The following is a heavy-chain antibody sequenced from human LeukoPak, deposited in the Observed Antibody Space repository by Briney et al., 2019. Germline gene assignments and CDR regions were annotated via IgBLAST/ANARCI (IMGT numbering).Heavy chain of an antibody. CDR1: GGSISSYY. V-gene: IGHV4-59*01. Sequence: SETLSLTCTVSGGSISSYYWSWIRQPPGKGLEWIGYIYYSGSTNYNPSLKSRVTISVDTSKNQFSLKLSSVTAADTAVYYCARTDSGGYYYWFDPWGQGTLVTVSS. CDR3: ARTDSGGYYYWFDP. D-gene: IGHD3-22*01. CDR2: IYYSGST. J-gene: IGHJ5*02.